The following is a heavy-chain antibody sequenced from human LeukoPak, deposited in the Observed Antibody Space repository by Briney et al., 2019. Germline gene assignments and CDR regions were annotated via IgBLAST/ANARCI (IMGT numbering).Heavy chain of an antibody. V-gene: IGHV1-46*02. CDR3: ARDPNYADLDY. Sequence: ASVKVSCKASGYTFDNYYIHWVRQAPGQGLEWMGIINPSGGSTSYAQKFQGRVTVTRDTSTSTVYMELSSLRSEDTAVYYCARDPNYADLDYWGQGTLVTVSS. D-gene: IGHD1-7*01. J-gene: IGHJ4*02. CDR2: INPSGGST. CDR1: GYTFDNYY.